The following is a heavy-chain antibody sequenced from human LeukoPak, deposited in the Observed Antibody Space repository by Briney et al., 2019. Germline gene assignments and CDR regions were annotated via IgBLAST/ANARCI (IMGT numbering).Heavy chain of an antibody. J-gene: IGHJ4*02. Sequence: SETLSLTCTVSGGSISSYYWGWIRQPPGKGLEWIGSIYYSGSTYYNPSLKSRVTISVDTSKNHFSLRLSSVTAADTAVYYCARMGRWLRHFDYWGQGTLVTVSS. D-gene: IGHD5-12*01. V-gene: IGHV4-39*02. CDR3: ARMGRWLRHFDY. CDR1: GGSISSYY. CDR2: IYYSGST.